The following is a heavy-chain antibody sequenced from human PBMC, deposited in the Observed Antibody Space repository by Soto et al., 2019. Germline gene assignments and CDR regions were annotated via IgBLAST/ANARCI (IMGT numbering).Heavy chain of an antibody. Sequence: EVQLLESGGGLVQPGGSLRLSCAASGFTFSSFAMSWVRQAPGKGLEWVSTISGSGGGTSYADSVKVRFTISRDNSKKTLYLKINRLRTEDTAVYYCAKDGPPLPCSGGTCTYYSSMDVWGKGTTVTVSS. D-gene: IGHD2-15*01. J-gene: IGHJ6*03. CDR3: AKDGPPLPCSGGTCTYYSSMDV. CDR2: ISGSGGGT. CDR1: GFTFSSFA. V-gene: IGHV3-23*01.